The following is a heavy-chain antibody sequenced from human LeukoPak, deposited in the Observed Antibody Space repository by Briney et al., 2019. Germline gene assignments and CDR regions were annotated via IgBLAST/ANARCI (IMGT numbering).Heavy chain of an antibody. CDR2: ISSSSYT. J-gene: IGHJ4*02. V-gene: IGHV3-11*05. D-gene: IGHD6-13*01. CDR3: ARVGIAAASLSFGY. CDR1: GFTFSDYY. Sequence: GGSLRLSCAASGFTFSDYYMSWIRQAPGKGLEWVSYISSSSYTNYADSVKGRFTISRDNAKNSLYLQMNSLRAEDTAVYYCARVGIAAASLSFGYWGQGTLVTVSS.